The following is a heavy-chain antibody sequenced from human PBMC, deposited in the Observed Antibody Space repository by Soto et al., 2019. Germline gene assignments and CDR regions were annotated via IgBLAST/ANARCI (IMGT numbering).Heavy chain of an antibody. D-gene: IGHD5-12*01. CDR1: GGSFSGYY. CDR2: INHSGRT. Sequence: QVQLQQWGAGLLKPSETLSLTCAVYGGSFSGYYWSWIRQPPGKGLEWIGEINHSGRTNYNPSLKGRVTISVDTSKNQFSLKLSSVTAADTAVYYCARGVATVVTSYFDYWGQGTLVTVSS. V-gene: IGHV4-34*01. J-gene: IGHJ4*02. CDR3: ARGVATVVTSYFDY.